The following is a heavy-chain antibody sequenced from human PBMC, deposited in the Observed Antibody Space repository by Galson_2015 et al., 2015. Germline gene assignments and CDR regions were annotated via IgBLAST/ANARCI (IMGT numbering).Heavy chain of an antibody. V-gene: IGHV1-46*01. CDR1: GYTFTSYY. CDR3: ARAPQNDAFDI. CDR2: INPSGGST. J-gene: IGHJ3*02. Sequence: SVKVSCKASGYTFTSYYMHWVRQAPGQGLEWMGIINPSGGSTSYAQKFQGRVAMTRDTSTSTVYMELSSLRSEDTAVYYCARAPQNDAFDIWGQGTMVTVSS.